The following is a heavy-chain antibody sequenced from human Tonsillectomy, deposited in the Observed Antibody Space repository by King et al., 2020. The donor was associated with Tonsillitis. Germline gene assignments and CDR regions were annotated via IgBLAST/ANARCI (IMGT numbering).Heavy chain of an antibody. V-gene: IGHV4-59*01. Sequence: QLQESGPGLVKPSETLSLTCTVSGDSISSYFWSWIRQPPGKGLEWIGYIYYSGSTNYNPSLKSRVAISVDTSKNQFSLKLSSVTAADTALYYCARSSGWYFDYWGKGTLVTVSS. D-gene: IGHD6-19*01. CDR3: ARSSGWYFDY. J-gene: IGHJ4*02. CDR1: GDSISSYF. CDR2: IYYSGST.